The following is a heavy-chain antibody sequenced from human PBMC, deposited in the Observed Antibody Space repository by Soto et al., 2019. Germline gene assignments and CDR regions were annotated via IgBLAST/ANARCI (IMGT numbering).Heavy chain of an antibody. CDR1: GFTFSSYS. CDR3: ANSEYSRYKNIDV. V-gene: IGHV3-21*01. D-gene: IGHD5-18*01. CDR2: ISSSSTYI. J-gene: IGHJ6*02. Sequence: GGSLRLSCAASGFTFSSYSLSWVRQAPGKGLEWVSSISSSSTYIYSADSVRGRFTISRDGAKNSLFLQMSSLRVEDTAVYYCANSEYSRYKNIDVWGQGTTVTVSS.